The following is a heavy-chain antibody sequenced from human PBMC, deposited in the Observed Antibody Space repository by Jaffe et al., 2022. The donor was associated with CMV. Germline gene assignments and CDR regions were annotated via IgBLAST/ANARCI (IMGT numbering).Heavy chain of an antibody. J-gene: IGHJ4*02. D-gene: IGHD2-8*01. CDR1: GYIFTSYV. CDR2: INAASGAT. V-gene: IGHV1-3*01. CDR3: ARGLSCTNAICSPDFYFDY. Sequence: QVQLVQSGADVKKPGASVNVSCKPSGYIFTSYVLHWLRQAPGQRLEWMGWINAASGATKYSQKFQGRFAISRDTFASTAYMELSSLRSEDTAVYYCARGLSCTNAICSPDFYFDYWGQGTPVTVSS.